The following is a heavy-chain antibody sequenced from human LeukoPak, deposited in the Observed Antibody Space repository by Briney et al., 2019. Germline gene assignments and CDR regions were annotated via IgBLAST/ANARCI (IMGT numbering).Heavy chain of an antibody. V-gene: IGHV3-74*01. CDR1: GFTFSSYW. D-gene: IGHD3-10*01. J-gene: IGHJ4*02. CDR2: INSDGNST. CDR3: ARLLVYNSGGEAFDY. Sequence: GGSLRLSCAASGFTFSSYWMHWVRQAPGKGLVWVSRINSDGNSTSYADSVKGRFTISRDNAKNSLYLQMNSLRAEDTAVYYCARLLVYNSGGEAFDYWGPGTLVTVSS.